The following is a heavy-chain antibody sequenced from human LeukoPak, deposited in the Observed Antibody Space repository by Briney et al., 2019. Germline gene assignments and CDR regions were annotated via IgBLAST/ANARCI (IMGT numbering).Heavy chain of an antibody. CDR1: GGSFSGYY. Sequence: SETLSLTCAVYGGSFSGYYWSWIRQPPGKGLEWIGEINHSGSTNYNPSLKSRVTISVDTSKNQFSLKLSSVTAADTAVYYCARGFEARYCSGGSCFRRKGYDWFDPWGQGTLVTVSS. CDR3: ARGFEARYCSGGSCFRRKGYDWFDP. CDR2: INHSGST. D-gene: IGHD2-15*01. J-gene: IGHJ5*02. V-gene: IGHV4-34*01.